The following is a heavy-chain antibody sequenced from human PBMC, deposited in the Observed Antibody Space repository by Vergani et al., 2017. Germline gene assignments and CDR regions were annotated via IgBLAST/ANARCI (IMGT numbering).Heavy chain of an antibody. CDR1: GGTFSSNS. CDR3: ARSSGYYSYYFDF. D-gene: IGHD3-22*01. J-gene: IGHJ4*02. CDR2: IIPIFGTT. Sequence: QGQLAQSGAEVKKPGSSVKVSCKASGGTFSSNSISWVRQAPGPGLEWMGRIIPIFGTTSYAQKFQGRVTILADESTSTAYMELSSLRSEDTAVYYCARSSGYYSYYFDFGGQGTLVTVSS. V-gene: IGHV1-69*13.